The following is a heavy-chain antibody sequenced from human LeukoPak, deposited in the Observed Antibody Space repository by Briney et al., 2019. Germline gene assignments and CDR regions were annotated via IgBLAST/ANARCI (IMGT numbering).Heavy chain of an antibody. CDR3: ARGAGGSYYGFWFDP. J-gene: IGHJ5*02. D-gene: IGHD1-26*01. CDR1: GGTLSSYA. Sequence: SVKVSCKASGGTLSSYAISWVRQAPGQGLEWMGGIIPIFGTANYAQKFQGRVTITADESTSTAYMELSSLRSEDTAVYYCARGAGGSYYGFWFDPWGQGTLVTVSS. V-gene: IGHV1-69*13. CDR2: IIPIFGTA.